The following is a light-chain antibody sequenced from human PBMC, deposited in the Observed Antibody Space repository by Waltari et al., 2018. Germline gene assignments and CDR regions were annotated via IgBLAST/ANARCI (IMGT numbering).Light chain of an antibody. CDR3: QQYNSYLGT. CDR2: GAS. J-gene: IGKJ1*01. Sequence: EIVLTQSPGTLSLSPGERATLSCRASQSVSSSYLAWYQQKPGQAPRLLIYGASSRATGIPDRFSGSGSGTDFTLTISRLEPEDFAVYYCQQYNSYLGTFGQGTKVEI. CDR1: QSVSSSY. V-gene: IGKV3-20*01.